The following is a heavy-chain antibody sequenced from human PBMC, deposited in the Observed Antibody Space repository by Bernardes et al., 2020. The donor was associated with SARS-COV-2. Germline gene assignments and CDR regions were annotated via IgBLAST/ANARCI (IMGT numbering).Heavy chain of an antibody. Sequence: GGSLRLSCAASGFTFSSYAMHWVRQAPGKGLEWVAVISYDGSNKYYADSVKGRFTISRDNSKNTVYLQMNSLRAEDTAVYYCAKADDSSGYYSPYYFDYWGQGTLATVSS. CDR1: GFTFSSYA. D-gene: IGHD3-22*01. CDR2: ISYDGSNK. CDR3: AKADDSSGYYSPYYFDY. J-gene: IGHJ4*02. V-gene: IGHV3-30-3*01.